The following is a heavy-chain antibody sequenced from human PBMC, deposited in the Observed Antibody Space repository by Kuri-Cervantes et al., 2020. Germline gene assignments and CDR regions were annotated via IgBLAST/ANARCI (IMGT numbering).Heavy chain of an antibody. D-gene: IGHD2-2*01. V-gene: IGHV1-2*02. Sequence: ASVKVSCKGSGYSFTGYYIYWVRQAPGQGLEWMGWINPNTGGTKYAQRFQGRVTMTRDTSISTAYMELSRLRSDDTAVYYCARVDCSSTSCYERYYYGMDVWGQGTTVTVSS. J-gene: IGHJ6*02. CDR1: GYSFTGYY. CDR2: INPNTGGT. CDR3: ARVDCSSTSCYERYYYGMDV.